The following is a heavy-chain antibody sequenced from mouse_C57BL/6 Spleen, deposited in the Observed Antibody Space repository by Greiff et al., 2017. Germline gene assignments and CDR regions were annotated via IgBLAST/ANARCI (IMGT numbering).Heavy chain of an antibody. CDR3: ARAEGLRGPFDY. CDR1: GFTFSSYA. Sequence: EVKLMESGGGLVKPGGSLKLSCAASGFTFSSYAMSWVRQTPEKRLEWVATISDGGSYTYYPDNVKGRFTISRDNAKNNLYLQMSHLKSEDTAMYYCARAEGLRGPFDYWGQGTTLTVSS. CDR2: ISDGGSYT. V-gene: IGHV5-4*03. J-gene: IGHJ2*01. D-gene: IGHD2-2*01.